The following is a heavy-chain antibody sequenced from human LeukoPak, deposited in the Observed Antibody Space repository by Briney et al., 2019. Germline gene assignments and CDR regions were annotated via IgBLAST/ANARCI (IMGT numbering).Heavy chain of an antibody. CDR3: ARGGYSGSDWTT. D-gene: IGHD5-12*01. CDR2: IYHSGDT. CDR1: GGSISSFY. V-gene: IGHV4-59*01. J-gene: IGHJ5*02. Sequence: PSETLSLTCTVSGGSISSFYWNWIRQPPGKGLEWIAYIYHSGDTRYNPSLKSRVTISVDTSKSQFSLKLSSVTGADTAVYYCARGGYSGSDWTTWGQGTRVTVSS.